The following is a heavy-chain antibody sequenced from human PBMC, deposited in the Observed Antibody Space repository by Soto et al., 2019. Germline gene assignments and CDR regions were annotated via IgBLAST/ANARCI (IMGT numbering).Heavy chain of an antibody. D-gene: IGHD2-8*01. V-gene: IGHV3-15*07. Sequence: GRSFRLSCAPSGFTSSNTCTNFFCEAPMKEKKWVGRIKSKTDGGTTDYAAPVKGRFTISRDDSKNTLYLQMNSLKTEDTAVYYCTTDLWVYDDPSPDYWGQGTLVTGSS. J-gene: IGHJ4*02. CDR3: TTDLWVYDDPSPDY. CDR1: GFTSSNTC. CDR2: IKSKTDGGTT.